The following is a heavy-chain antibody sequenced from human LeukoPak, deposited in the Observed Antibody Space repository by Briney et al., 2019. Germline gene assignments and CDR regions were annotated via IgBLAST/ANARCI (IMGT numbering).Heavy chain of an antibody. J-gene: IGHJ4*02. CDR2: IYPGDSDT. CDR1: GYSFTTYW. Sequence: GESLKISCKDSGYSFTTYWIVWVRQMPGEGLELMGTIYPGDSDTKYNPSFEGQVTISADKSISTAYLQWSSLKASDTAMYYCARRRAVRGVYYFDNWGQGTLVTVSP. D-gene: IGHD3-10*01. CDR3: ARRRAVRGVYYFDN. V-gene: IGHV5-51*01.